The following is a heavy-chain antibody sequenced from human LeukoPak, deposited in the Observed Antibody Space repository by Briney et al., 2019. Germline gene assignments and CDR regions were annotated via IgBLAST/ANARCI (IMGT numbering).Heavy chain of an antibody. CDR3: ARRGDYNRQGVFDI. J-gene: IGHJ3*02. CDR1: GGSISSYY. V-gene: IGHV4-59*01. D-gene: IGHD4-17*01. CDR2: IHYSGST. Sequence: SETLSLTCTVSGGSISSYYWGWIRQPPGKGLEWIGYIHYSGSTKYNPSLKSRVTISVDTSKNQFSLKMSSVTAADTAVYYCARRGDYNRQGVFDIWGQGTMVIVSS.